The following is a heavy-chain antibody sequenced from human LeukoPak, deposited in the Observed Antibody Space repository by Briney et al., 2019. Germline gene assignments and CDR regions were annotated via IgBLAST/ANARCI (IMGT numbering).Heavy chain of an antibody. CDR3: ARELTCQHTEYDFWSGYYEYYFDY. D-gene: IGHD3-3*01. CDR2: INPNSGGT. Sequence: ASVKVSCKASGYTFTGYYMHWVRQASGQGLEWMGWINPNSGGTNYAQKFQGRVTMTRDTSISTAYMELSRLRSDDTAVYYCARELTCQHTEYDFWSGYYEYYFDYWGQGTLVTVSS. V-gene: IGHV1-2*02. J-gene: IGHJ4*02. CDR1: GYTFTGYY.